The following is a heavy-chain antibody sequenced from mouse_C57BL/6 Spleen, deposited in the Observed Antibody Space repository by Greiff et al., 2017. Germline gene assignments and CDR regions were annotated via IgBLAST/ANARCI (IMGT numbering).Heavy chain of an antibody. CDR1: GYTFTSYW. CDR3: ARSKPSYAMDY. CDR2: IDPSDSYT. V-gene: IGHV1-69*01. J-gene: IGHJ4*01. Sequence: QVQLKQPGAELVMPGASVKLSCKASGYTFTSYWMHWVKQRPGQGLEWIGEIDPSDSYTNYNQKFKGKSTLTVDKSSSTAYMQLSSLTSEDSAVYYCARSKPSYAMDYWGQGTSVTVSS.